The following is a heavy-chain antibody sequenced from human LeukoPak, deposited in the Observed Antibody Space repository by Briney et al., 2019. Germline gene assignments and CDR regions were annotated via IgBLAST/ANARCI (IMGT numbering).Heavy chain of an antibody. V-gene: IGHV3-23*01. Sequence: GSLRLSCAASGFTFSSYAMSWVRQAPGKGLEWVSGISGGGGTTYYADSVKGRFSISRDKSKNTLYLQMNSLRAEDTAVYYCAKSMQFTGNANDYWGQGTLVTVSS. D-gene: IGHD2-8*02. J-gene: IGHJ4*02. CDR1: GFTFSSYA. CDR2: ISGGGGTT. CDR3: AKSMQFTGNANDY.